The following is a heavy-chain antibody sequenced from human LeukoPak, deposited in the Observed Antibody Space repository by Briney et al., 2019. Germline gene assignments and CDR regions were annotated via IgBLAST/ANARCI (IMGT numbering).Heavy chain of an antibody. CDR2: VRTTAKRYKT. J-gene: IGHJ3*02. Sequence: GGSLRLSCAAPGFTFSAYYMDCVRGAPGQGVVWVGRVRTTAKRYKTEYAASMSGRFTTSRDESKNSLYLEVNSLKTEDTAVYYCARGYNSFDIWGQGTTVTVSS. D-gene: IGHD5-24*01. CDR3: ARGYNSFDI. V-gene: IGHV3-72*01. CDR1: GFTFSAYY.